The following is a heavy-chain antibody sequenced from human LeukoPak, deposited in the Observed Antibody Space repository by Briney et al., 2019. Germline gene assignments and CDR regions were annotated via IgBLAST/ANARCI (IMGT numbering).Heavy chain of an antibody. CDR1: GGSISSSSYY. V-gene: IGHV4-39*01. D-gene: IGHD6-13*01. CDR3: ARHVGNSSSWYSPPYLDWFDP. Sequence: SETLSLTCTVSGGSISSSSYYWGWIRQPPGKGLEWIGSIYYSGSTYYNPSLKSRVTISVDTSKNQFSLKLSSVTAADTAVYYCARHVGNSSSWYSPPYLDWFDPWGQGTLVTVSS. J-gene: IGHJ5*02. CDR2: IYYSGST.